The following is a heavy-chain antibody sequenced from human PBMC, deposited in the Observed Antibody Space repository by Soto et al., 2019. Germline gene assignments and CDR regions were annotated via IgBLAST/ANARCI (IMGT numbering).Heavy chain of an antibody. CDR2: ISWNSDII. CDR3: VRDMGLYDFWGNHERGLEV. J-gene: IGHJ6*04. CDR1: GFTFEDHA. D-gene: IGHD3-3*01. Sequence: GWSLRLSCVASGFTFEDHAMHLVRQGPGKGLEWVSCISWNSDIIVYADSVKGRFTMSRDNVKNSLYPQMRSLRSEYTAAYYCVRDMGLYDFWGNHERGLEVWGKGTMVTVFS. V-gene: IGHV3-9*01.